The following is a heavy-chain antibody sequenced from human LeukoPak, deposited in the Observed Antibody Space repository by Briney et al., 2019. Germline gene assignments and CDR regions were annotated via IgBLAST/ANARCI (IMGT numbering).Heavy chain of an antibody. J-gene: IGHJ4*02. D-gene: IGHD6-19*01. Sequence: SETLSLTCAVYGGSFSGYYWSWIRQPPGKGLEWIGEINHSGSTNYNPSLKSRVTISVDTSKNQFSLKLSSVTAADTAVYYCARGRGSSGWYGDYWGQGTLVTVSS. CDR3: ARGRGSSGWYGDY. V-gene: IGHV4-34*01. CDR1: GGSFSGYY. CDR2: INHSGST.